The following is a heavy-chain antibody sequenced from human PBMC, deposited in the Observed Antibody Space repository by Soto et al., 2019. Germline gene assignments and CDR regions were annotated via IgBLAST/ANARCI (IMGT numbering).Heavy chain of an antibody. V-gene: IGHV4-39*01. D-gene: IGHD6-13*01. CDR3: ARRIAAENNWFDP. J-gene: IGHJ5*02. CDR2: IYYSGST. Sequence: PSETLSLTCTVSGCSISSSSYYWGWIRQPPGKGLEWIGSIYYSGSTHYNPSLKSRVTISVDTSKNQFSLKLSSVTAADTAVYYCARRIAAENNWFDPWGQGTLVTVSS. CDR1: GCSISSSSYY.